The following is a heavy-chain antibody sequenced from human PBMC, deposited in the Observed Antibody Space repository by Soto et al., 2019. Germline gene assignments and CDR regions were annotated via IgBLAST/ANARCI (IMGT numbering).Heavy chain of an antibody. CDR3: ARGRHRNPDY. J-gene: IGHJ4*02. CDR1: GYAFSEVG. D-gene: IGHD4-4*01. Sequence: ASLNGYWKTAGYAFSEVGSTWGRQAPGQGLEWVGKIRGYNGDTNYAPKLQGRVTMTTDTSTSTAYLELRTLRSDDTAVYYCARGRHRNPDYCGQAILVTVSS. V-gene: IGHV1-18*04. CDR2: IRGYNGDT.